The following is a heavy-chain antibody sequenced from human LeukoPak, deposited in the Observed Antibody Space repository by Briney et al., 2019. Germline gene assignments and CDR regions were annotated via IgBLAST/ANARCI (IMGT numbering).Heavy chain of an antibody. CDR1: GFAFSTYS. J-gene: IGHJ6*02. CDR2: ISSTSTYK. CDR3: ARSLPNPSYYYYGFDV. Sequence: PGGSLRLSCAASGFAFSTYSMNWVRQAPGKGLEGVSIISSTSTYKNYADSLKGRFTISRDNTKNSLYLQLNSLRAEDTAVYYCARSLPNPSYYYYGFDVWGQGTTVTVSS. V-gene: IGHV3-21*01.